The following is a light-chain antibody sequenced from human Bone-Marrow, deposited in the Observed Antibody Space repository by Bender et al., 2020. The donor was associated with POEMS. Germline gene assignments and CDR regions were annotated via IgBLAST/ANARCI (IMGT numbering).Light chain of an antibody. CDR2: DVS. V-gene: IGLV2-23*02. CDR1: SSDVGTHNL. Sequence: QSALTQPASVSGSRGQSITISCTGTSSDVGTHNLVSWYQQHPGKAPQLIIYDVSNRPSGISVRFSGSKSANTASLTISGLQAEDEADYYCCSYAGNSAWVFGGGTKLTVL. CDR3: CSYAGNSAWV. J-gene: IGLJ3*02.